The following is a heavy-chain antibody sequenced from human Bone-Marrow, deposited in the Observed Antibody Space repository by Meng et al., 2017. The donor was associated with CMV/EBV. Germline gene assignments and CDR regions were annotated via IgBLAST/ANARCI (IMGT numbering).Heavy chain of an antibody. CDR1: GFTFSSYA. V-gene: IGHV3-30*04. D-gene: IGHD1-14*01. J-gene: IGHJ4*02. Sequence: GESLKISCAASGFTFSSYAMHWVRQAPGKGLEWVAVISYDGSNKYYADSVKGRFTISRDNSKNTLYLQMNSLRAEDTAVYYCARGYRSDYWGQGTLVTVSS. CDR2: ISYDGSNK. CDR3: ARGYRSDY.